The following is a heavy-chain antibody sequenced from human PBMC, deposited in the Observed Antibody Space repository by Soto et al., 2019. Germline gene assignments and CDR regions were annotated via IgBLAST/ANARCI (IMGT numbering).Heavy chain of an antibody. CDR3: AKKSHVHDYYGSARPPGTHFYYYYYYMHV. CDR2: ISYDGSNK. V-gene: IGHV3-30*18. Sequence: EPGGGVVQPGRSLRLSCAASGFTFSSYGMHWVRQAPGKGLEWVAVISYDGSNKYYADSVKVRFTSSRDNPKNTLYLQMNSLRAEDTAVYYCAKKSHVHDYYGSARPPGTHFYYYYYYMHVCGSGPTVTVS. J-gene: IGHJ6*03. D-gene: IGHD3-10*01. CDR1: GFTFSSYG.